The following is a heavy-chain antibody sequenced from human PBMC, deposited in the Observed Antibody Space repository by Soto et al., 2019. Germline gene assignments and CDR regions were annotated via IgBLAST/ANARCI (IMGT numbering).Heavy chain of an antibody. D-gene: IGHD5-12*01. CDR1: GFTFSDHD. Sequence: GGSLRLSCAASGFTFSDHDMDWVRQAPGKGLEWVGRTRNKANSYTTEYAASVKGRFTISRDDSKNSLYLQMNSLKTEDTAVYYCGRVPSGYSGHYYYMDLRAKRTTVTVSS. CDR3: GRVPSGYSGHYYYMDL. CDR2: TRNKANSYTT. V-gene: IGHV3-72*01. J-gene: IGHJ6*03.